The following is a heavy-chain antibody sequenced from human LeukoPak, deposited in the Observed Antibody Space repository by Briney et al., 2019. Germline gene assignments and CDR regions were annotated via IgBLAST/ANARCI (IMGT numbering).Heavy chain of an antibody. J-gene: IGHJ4*02. V-gene: IGHV3-21*01. D-gene: IGHD6-19*01. CDR3: AKGKDSVVGATNDY. CDR1: GFTFSSYS. Sequence: GGSLRLPCAVSGFTFSSYSMSWVRQAPGKGLEWVSSISSSGTYKYYADSVKGRFTISRDNAKNSLYLQMNSLRAEDTAVYYCAKGKDSVVGATNDYWGQGTLVTVSS. CDR2: ISSSGTYK.